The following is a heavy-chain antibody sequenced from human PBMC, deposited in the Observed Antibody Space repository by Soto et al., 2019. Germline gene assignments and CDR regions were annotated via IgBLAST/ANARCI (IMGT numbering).Heavy chain of an antibody. V-gene: IGHV3-7*04. D-gene: IGHD3-16*01. CDR3: ARGAGIGDY. CDR1: GFIFSTYW. Sequence: VGSLRLSCAASGFIFSTYWMSWVRQAPGKGLEWLANIKEDGSEKYYVDSVKGRFTISRDNAKNSLYLQVNGLRVEDTAVYYCARGAGIGDYWGQGTLVTVSS. J-gene: IGHJ4*02. CDR2: IKEDGSEK.